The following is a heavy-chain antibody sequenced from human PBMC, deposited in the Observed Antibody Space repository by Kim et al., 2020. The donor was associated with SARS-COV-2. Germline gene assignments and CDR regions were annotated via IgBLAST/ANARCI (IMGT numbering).Heavy chain of an antibody. J-gene: IGHJ6*02. D-gene: IGHD3-3*01. Sequence: SETLSLTCTVSGGSISSYYWSWIRQPPGKGLEWIGYIYYSGSTNYNPSLKSRVTISVDTSKNQFSLKLSSVTAADTAVYYCARRITIPRSGYGMDVWGQGTTVTVSS. V-gene: IGHV4-59*01. CDR3: ARRITIPRSGYGMDV. CDR1: GGSISSYY. CDR2: IYYSGST.